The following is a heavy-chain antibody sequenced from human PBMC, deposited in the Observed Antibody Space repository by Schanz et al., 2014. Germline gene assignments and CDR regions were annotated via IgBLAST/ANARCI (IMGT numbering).Heavy chain of an antibody. V-gene: IGHV3-64*01. CDR3: ARDNRYYLFDY. CDR2: ISSKGDMT. J-gene: IGHJ4*02. Sequence: EVQLVESGGGLVQPGGSLRLSCLASGFAFSSYGMNWVRQAPGKGLEYVSSISSKGDMTFYGNSVKGRFTISRDNSKNTLYLQLGSLSAEDTAVYFCARDNRYYLFDYWGQGALVTVSS. CDR1: GFAFSSYG. D-gene: IGHD3-16*02.